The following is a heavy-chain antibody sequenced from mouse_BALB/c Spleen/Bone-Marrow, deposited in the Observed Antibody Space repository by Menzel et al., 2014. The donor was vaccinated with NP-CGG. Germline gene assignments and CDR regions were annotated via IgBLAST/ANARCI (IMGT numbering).Heavy chain of an antibody. J-gene: IGHJ4*01. D-gene: IGHD2-3*01. CDR3: ARALGDGYYYAMDY. Sequence: VQLQQSGAELVKPGPPVKLSCKASGYTFTSYWMTWVKQRPGRGLEWIGRIDPSDSETHYNQEFKDKATLTVDKSSSTAYIQLSSLTSEDSAVYYCARALGDGYYYAMDYWGQETSVTVSS. CDR2: IDPSDSET. V-gene: IGHV1-69*02. CDR1: GYTFTSYW.